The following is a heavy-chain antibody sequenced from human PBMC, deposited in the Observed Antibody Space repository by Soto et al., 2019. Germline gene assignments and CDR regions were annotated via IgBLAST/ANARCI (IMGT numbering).Heavy chain of an antibody. Sequence: GGSLRLSCAASGFTFSNAWMSWGRQAPGKGLEWVGRIKSKTDGGTTDYAAPVKGRFNISRDDSKNTLYLQMNSLKTDDSAVYYCTTATSGYYFDYWGQGTLVTVSS. V-gene: IGHV3-15*01. D-gene: IGHD3-3*01. CDR1: GFTFSNAW. CDR2: IKSKTDGGTT. CDR3: TTATSGYYFDY. J-gene: IGHJ4*02.